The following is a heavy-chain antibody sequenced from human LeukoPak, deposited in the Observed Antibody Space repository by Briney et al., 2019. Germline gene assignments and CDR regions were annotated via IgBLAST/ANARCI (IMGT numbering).Heavy chain of an antibody. D-gene: IGHD4-17*01. V-gene: IGHV4-34*01. CDR2: INHSGST. CDR1: GGSISSYY. J-gene: IGHJ4*02. CDR3: ASGGTVTTGNINFDY. Sequence: PSETLSLTCTVSGGSISSYYWSWIRQPPGKGLEWIGEINHSGSTNYNPSLKSRVTISVDTSKNQFSLKLSSVTAADTAVYYCASGGTVTTGNINFDYWGQGTLVTVSS.